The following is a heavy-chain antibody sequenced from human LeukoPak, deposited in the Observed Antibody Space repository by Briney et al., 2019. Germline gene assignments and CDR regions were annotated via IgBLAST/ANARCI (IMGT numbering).Heavy chain of an antibody. J-gene: IGHJ4*02. D-gene: IGHD5-18*01. Sequence: GGSLRLSCAASGFTFSSYSMNWVRQAPGKGLEWVSYISSSSSTIYYADSVKGRFTISRDNAKNSLYLQMNSLRAEDTAVYYCARITAYSYGNNFDYWGQGTLVTVSS. CDR1: GFTFSSYS. CDR3: ARITAYSYGNNFDY. CDR2: ISSSSSTI. V-gene: IGHV3-48*01.